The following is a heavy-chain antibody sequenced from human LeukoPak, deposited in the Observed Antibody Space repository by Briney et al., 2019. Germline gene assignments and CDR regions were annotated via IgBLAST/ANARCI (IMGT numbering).Heavy chain of an antibody. CDR1: GFTFNTYT. V-gene: IGHV3-30*04. D-gene: IGHD6-6*01. CDR3: TRDRSIGDQRLDY. J-gene: IGHJ4*02. CDR2: ISYDGSKK. Sequence: GGSLRLSCAASGFTFNTYTMHWVRQAPGKGLEWVTVISYDGSKKYYADSVKGRFTISRDNSKNTLYLQMNSLRVEDTAVYYCTRDRSIGDQRLDYWGQRTLVTVSS.